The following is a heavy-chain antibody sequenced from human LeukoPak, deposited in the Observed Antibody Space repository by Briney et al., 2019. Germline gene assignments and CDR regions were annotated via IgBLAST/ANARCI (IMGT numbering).Heavy chain of an antibody. V-gene: IGHV3-33*01. CDR2: IWYDGSNK. J-gene: IGHJ4*02. D-gene: IGHD1-26*01. Sequence: PGGSLRLSCAASGFTFSSYGMHWVRQAPGKGLEWVAVIWYDGSNKYYADSVKGRFTISRDNSKNTLYLQMNSLRAEDTAVYYCERDAASELGSLHAYFDYGGQGTLVTVSS. CDR3: ERDAASELGSLHAYFDY. CDR1: GFTFSSYG.